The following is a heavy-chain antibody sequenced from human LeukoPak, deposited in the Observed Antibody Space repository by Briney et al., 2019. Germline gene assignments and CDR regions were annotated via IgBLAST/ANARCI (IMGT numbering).Heavy chain of an antibody. J-gene: IGHJ4*02. V-gene: IGHV1-46*01. Sequence: ASLKVSCKASGYTFTSYYMHWVRQAPGQGLEWMGVIDPSGDSTTYAQKFEGRVTMTRDMATTTVYMELSSLRAEDTAVYYCARAFSTTAFDYWGQGTLVTVSS. D-gene: IGHD4-17*01. CDR3: ARAFSTTAFDY. CDR1: GYTFTSYY. CDR2: IDPSGDST.